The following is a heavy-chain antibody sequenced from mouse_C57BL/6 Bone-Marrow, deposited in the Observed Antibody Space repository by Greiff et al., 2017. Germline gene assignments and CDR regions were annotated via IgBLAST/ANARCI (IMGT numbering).Heavy chain of an antibody. Sequence: VQLQQSGPELVKPGASVKISCKASGYSFTGYYMNWVKQSPEKSLEWIGEINPSTGGTTYNQKFKAKATLTVDKSSSTAYMQLKSLTSEDSAVYYCARPSITTVPQFAYWGQGTLVTVSA. CDR2: INPSTGGT. D-gene: IGHD1-1*01. CDR3: ARPSITTVPQFAY. J-gene: IGHJ3*01. CDR1: GYSFTGYY. V-gene: IGHV1-42*01.